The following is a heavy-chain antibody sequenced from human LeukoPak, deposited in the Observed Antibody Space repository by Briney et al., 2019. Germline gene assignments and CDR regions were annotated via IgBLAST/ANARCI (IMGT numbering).Heavy chain of an antibody. J-gene: IGHJ6*04. CDR1: GGTFSSYA. CDR2: IIPIFGTG. CDR3: ARTVGRVVAATGYGMDV. Sequence: ASVKVSCKASGGTFSSYAISWVRQGPGQGLEWMGGIIPIFGTGNYAQMFQGRVTITADESTSTAYMELSSLRSEDTAVYYCARTVGRVVAATGYGMDVWGKGTTVTVSS. D-gene: IGHD2-15*01. V-gene: IGHV1-69*13.